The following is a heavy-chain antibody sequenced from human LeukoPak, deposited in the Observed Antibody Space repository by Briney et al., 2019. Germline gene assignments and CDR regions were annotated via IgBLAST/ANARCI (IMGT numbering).Heavy chain of an antibody. V-gene: IGHV4-59*12. CDR1: GGSISSYY. CDR2: IYYSGRT. Sequence: PSDTLSFTCTVSGGSISSYYESWIRQPPGKGLGWIGSIYYSGRTNYHPSLKGPVTISVDTSKNQFSLKLSSVTAADTAVYYCARDLRPGVVTAQRLGMDVWGQGTTVTVSS. D-gene: IGHD2-21*02. J-gene: IGHJ6*02. CDR3: ARDLRPGVVTAQRLGMDV.